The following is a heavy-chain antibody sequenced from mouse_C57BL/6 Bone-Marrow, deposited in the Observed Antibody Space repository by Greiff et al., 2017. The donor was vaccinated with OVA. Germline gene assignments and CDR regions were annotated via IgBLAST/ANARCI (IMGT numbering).Heavy chain of an antibody. J-gene: IGHJ2*01. CDR3: ARLHYYGSSYPHD. CDR2: INPNNGGT. Sequence: VQLQQSGPELVKPGASVKISCKASGYTFTDYYMNWVKQSHGKSLEWIGDINPNNGGTSYNQKFKGKATLTVDKSSSTAYMELRSLTSEDSAVYYCARLHYYGSSYPHDWGQGTTLTVSS. CDR1: GYTFTDYY. V-gene: IGHV1-26*01. D-gene: IGHD1-1*01.